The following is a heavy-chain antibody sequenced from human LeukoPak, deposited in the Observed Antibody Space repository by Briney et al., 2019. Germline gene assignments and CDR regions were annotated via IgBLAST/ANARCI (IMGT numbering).Heavy chain of an antibody. Sequence: GGSLRLSCAASGSTVTTNYMTWVRQAPGKGLEWVSVIYSDGSTYYADSVRGRFTMSRDDSKNTVYLQLNRLRAEDTAVYYCASHLSYWDAFDIWGQGTMVTVSS. D-gene: IGHD2-8*02. CDR1: GSTVTTNY. J-gene: IGHJ3*02. CDR3: ASHLSYWDAFDI. V-gene: IGHV3-66*04. CDR2: IYSDGST.